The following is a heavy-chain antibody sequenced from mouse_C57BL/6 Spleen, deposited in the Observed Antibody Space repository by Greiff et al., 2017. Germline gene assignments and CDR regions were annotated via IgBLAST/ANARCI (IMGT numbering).Heavy chain of an antibody. Sequence: VQLQQSGPELVKPGASVKISCKASGYSFTGYYMNWVKQSPEKSLEWIGEINPSTGGTTYNQKFKAKATSTVDKSSSTAYMQLKSLTSEDSAVYYCARAWDYFDYWGQGTTLTVSS. V-gene: IGHV1-42*01. CDR3: ARAWDYFDY. CDR1: GYSFTGYY. CDR2: INPSTGGT. J-gene: IGHJ2*01.